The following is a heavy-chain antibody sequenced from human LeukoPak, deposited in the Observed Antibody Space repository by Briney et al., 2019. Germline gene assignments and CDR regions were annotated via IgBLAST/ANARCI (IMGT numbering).Heavy chain of an antibody. Sequence: GESLKISCKGSGYSLTSYWISWVRQMPGKGLEWMGRIDPSDSYTNYSPSFQGHVTISADKSISTAYLQWSSLKASDTAMYYCARHEEWELPNFDYWGQGTLVTVSS. CDR2: IDPSDSYT. CDR3: ARHEEWELPNFDY. V-gene: IGHV5-10-1*01. J-gene: IGHJ4*02. D-gene: IGHD1-26*01. CDR1: GYSLTSYW.